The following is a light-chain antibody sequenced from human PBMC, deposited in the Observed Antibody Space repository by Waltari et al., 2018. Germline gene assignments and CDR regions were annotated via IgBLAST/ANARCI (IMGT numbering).Light chain of an antibody. Sequence: DIQMTQSPSSASASIGDRVTTSCRASQDVSTWVAWYQQKPGKAPNLLISAASSLQSGVPSRFSGSGSGTDFTLTISGLQPEDFTIYFCQQTDSFPLTFGGGTKVELK. J-gene: IGKJ4*01. V-gene: IGKV1-12*01. CDR1: QDVSTW. CDR3: QQTDSFPLT. CDR2: AAS.